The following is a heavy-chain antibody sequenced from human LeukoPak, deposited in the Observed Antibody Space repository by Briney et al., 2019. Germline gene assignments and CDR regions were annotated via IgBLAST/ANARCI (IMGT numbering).Heavy chain of an antibody. CDR3: ARGTMFPYYFDY. D-gene: IGHD3-10*02. Sequence: GGSLRLSCAASGFTVSSNYMSWVRQAPGKGLEWVSVIYSGGSTYYSDSVKGRFTISRDNSKNTLYLQMNSLGAEDTAVYYCARGTMFPYYFDYWGQGTLVTVSS. J-gene: IGHJ4*02. V-gene: IGHV3-53*01. CDR1: GFTVSSNY. CDR2: IYSGGST.